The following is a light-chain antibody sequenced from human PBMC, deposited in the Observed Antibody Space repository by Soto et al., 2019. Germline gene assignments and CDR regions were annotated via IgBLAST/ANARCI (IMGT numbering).Light chain of an antibody. CDR3: QSYDSSLSGGGV. V-gene: IGLV1-40*01. CDR1: YANIGAGYE. J-gene: IGLJ3*02. CDR2: GHN. Sequence: QSVLTQPPSVSGAPGQRVTISCTGSYANIGAGYEVHWYQQIPGTAPKLLISGHNNRPSGVPDRFFGSKSGTSASLTIIGLQAEDEADYYCQSYDSSLSGGGVFGGGTKVTVL.